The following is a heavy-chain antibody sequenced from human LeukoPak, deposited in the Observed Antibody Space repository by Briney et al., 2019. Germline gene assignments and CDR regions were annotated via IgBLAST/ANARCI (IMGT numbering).Heavy chain of an antibody. CDR1: GGSISSYY. J-gene: IGHJ4*02. V-gene: IGHV4-59*12. CDR3: ARRNLWFGAFDY. CDR2: FYHSEST. D-gene: IGHD3-10*01. Sequence: SETLSLTCTVSGGSISSYYWGWIRQPPRKGLEWVGFFYHSESTNYNPSLKSRVTLSVDTSKNQFSLKLSSVTAADTAVYYCARRNLWFGAFDYWGQGTLVTVSS.